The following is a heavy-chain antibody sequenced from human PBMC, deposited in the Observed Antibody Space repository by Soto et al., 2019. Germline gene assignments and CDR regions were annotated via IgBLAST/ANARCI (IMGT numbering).Heavy chain of an antibody. J-gene: IGHJ5*02. V-gene: IGHV4-59*01. D-gene: IGHD3-9*01. CDR3: ARVGGNAITLSQVWFHP. CDR1: GGSIISYY. CDR2: ISDSGST. Sequence: PSETLSLTCTVSGGSIISYYWTWIRQPPGKGLEWIGFISDSGSTDYNPSLKSRVTISVDTSKNQFSLKLRSVTAVDTAVYHCARVGGNAITLSQVWFHPRGQGTLVTVSS.